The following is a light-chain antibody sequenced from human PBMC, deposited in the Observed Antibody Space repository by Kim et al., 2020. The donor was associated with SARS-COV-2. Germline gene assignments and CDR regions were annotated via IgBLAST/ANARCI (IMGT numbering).Light chain of an antibody. Sequence: EIVLTQSPGTLSLSPGERATLSCRASQSVSSSHLTWYQQRPGQAPRLLIYGTSSRATGIPDRFSGSGSGTDFTLTINRLEPEDFAVYYCQQYGSSSPLTFGGGTKVDIK. CDR1: QSVSSSH. CDR3: QQYGSSSPLT. CDR2: GTS. V-gene: IGKV3-20*01. J-gene: IGKJ4*01.